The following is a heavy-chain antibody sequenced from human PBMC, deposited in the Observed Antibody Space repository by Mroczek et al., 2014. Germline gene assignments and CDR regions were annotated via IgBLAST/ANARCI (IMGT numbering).Heavy chain of an antibody. Sequence: VQLVQSGGGLVQPGGSLRLSCAASGFTFSSYAMSWVRQAPGKGLEWVSAISGSGGSTYYADSVKGRFTISRDNSKNSLYLQMNSLRAEDTAVYYCAREQETDYYGSGSYFNYFDYWAREPGHRLL. CDR1: GFTFSSYA. J-gene: IGHJ4*02. D-gene: IGHD3-10*01. CDR3: AREQETDYYGSGSYFNYFDY. V-gene: IGHV3-23*04. CDR2: ISGSGGST.